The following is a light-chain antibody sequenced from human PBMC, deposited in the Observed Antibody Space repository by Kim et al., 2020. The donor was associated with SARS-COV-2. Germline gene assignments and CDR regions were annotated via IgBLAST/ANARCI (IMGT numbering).Light chain of an antibody. J-gene: IGLJ2*01. CDR2: EDY. CDR1: RGKVAAND. Sequence: RRRGKVAANDVQWYQQRPGSAPTTVIFEDYRRPSGVPDRFSGSVDSSSSSASLTISGLRPEDEADYYCQSFDSNTVVFGGGTQLTVL. CDR3: QSFDSNTVV. V-gene: IGLV6-57*03.